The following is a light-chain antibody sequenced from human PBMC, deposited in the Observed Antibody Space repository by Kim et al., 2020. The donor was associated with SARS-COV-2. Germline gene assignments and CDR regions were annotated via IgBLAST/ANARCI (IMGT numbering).Light chain of an antibody. CDR2: QDS. CDR3: QAWDSSTLSYV. CDR1: KLGDKY. J-gene: IGLJ1*01. V-gene: IGLV3-1*01. Sequence: PGQTASITCSGDKLGDKYACWYQQKPGQSPVLVIYQDSKRPSGIPARFSGSNSGNTATLTISGTQAMDEADYYCQAWDSSTLSYVFGTGTKVTVL.